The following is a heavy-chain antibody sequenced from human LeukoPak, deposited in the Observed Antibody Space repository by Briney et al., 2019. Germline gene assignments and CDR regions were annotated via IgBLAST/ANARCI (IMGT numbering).Heavy chain of an antibody. J-gene: IGHJ4*02. D-gene: IGHD2-15*01. V-gene: IGHV3-33*01. Sequence: GRSLRLSCAASGFTFSSYGMHWVRQAPGKGLEWVAVIWYDGSNKYYADSVKGRFTISRDNSKNTLYLQMNSLRAEDTAVYYCARDPPPKYYSGGSCYSYYFDYWGQGTLVTVSS. CDR3: ARDPPPKYYSGGSCYSYYFDY. CDR2: IWYDGSNK. CDR1: GFTFSSYG.